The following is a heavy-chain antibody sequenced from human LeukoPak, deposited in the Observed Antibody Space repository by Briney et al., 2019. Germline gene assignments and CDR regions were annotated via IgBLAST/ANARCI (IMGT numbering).Heavy chain of an antibody. CDR3: ARPTSIIPAANIYYYYYGMDV. Sequence: GASVKVSCKASGYTFTSYCMHWVRQAPGQGLEWMGIINPSGGITTYAQKFQGRVTMTRDTSTSTVYMELSSLRSEDTAVYYCARPTSIIPAANIYYYYYGMDVWGQGTTVTVSS. V-gene: IGHV1-46*01. CDR2: INPSGGIT. CDR1: GYTFTSYC. J-gene: IGHJ6*02. D-gene: IGHD2-2*01.